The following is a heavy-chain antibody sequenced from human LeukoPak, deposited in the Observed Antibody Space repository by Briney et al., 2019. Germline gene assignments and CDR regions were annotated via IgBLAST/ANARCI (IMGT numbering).Heavy chain of an antibody. CDR1: GFTFSSYS. D-gene: IGHD1-26*01. Sequence: RTGGSLRLSCAASGFTFSSYSMNWVRQAPGKGLEWVSHITASGTAMFYADSAKGRFTICRDNAKNSLYLQMNSLRDEDTAVYYCARSGSYRFDYWGQGTLVTVSS. CDR2: ITASGTAM. V-gene: IGHV3-48*02. J-gene: IGHJ4*02. CDR3: ARSGSYRFDY.